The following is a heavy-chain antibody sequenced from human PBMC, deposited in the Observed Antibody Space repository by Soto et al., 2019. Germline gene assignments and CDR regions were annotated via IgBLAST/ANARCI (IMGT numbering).Heavy chain of an antibody. J-gene: IGHJ3*02. CDR2: IKFDASTT. D-gene: IGHD1-1*01. CDR1: EITFTDYW. V-gene: IGHV3-74*01. CDR3: ARGVPGHYGFDT. Sequence: EVQLVESGGGLVQPGGSLRLSCEASEITFTDYWMHWVRQAPGKGLERVSRIKFDASTTNNADSVKGRFTISRDNAKNTLSLQMNSLRVEDTAVYYCARGVPGHYGFDTWGQGTIVTVSS.